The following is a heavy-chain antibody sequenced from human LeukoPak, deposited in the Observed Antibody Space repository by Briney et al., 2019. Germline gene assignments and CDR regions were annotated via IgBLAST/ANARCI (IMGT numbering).Heavy chain of an antibody. CDR3: ARDPYSVTIFGVVSGWLDP. CDR2: ISSSSSTI. D-gene: IGHD3-3*01. CDR1: GFTFSSYS. Sequence: PGGSLRLSCAASGFTFSSYSMNWFRQAPGKGLEWVSYISSSSSTIYYADSVKGRFTISRDNAKNSLYLQMNSLRAEHTAVYYCARDPYSVTIFGVVSGWLDPWGQGTLVTVSS. V-gene: IGHV3-48*01. J-gene: IGHJ5*02.